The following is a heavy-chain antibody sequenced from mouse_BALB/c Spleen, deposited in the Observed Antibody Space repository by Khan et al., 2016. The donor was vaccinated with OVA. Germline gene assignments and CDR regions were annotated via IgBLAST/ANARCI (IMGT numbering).Heavy chain of an antibody. J-gene: IGHJ2*01. Sequence: VQLKESGPGLVKPSQSLSLTCTVTGYSITSDYAWNWIRQFPGNKLEWMGYISYSGSTSYNPSLKSRISITRDTSKNQFFLQLNSVTTEDTATYYCERSIMANWDQGTTLTVSS. CDR2: ISYSGST. CDR1: GYSITSDYA. V-gene: IGHV3-2*02. CDR3: ERSIMAN.